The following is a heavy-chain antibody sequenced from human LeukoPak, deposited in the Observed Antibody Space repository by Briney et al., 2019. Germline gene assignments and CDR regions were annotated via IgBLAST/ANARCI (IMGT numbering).Heavy chain of an antibody. D-gene: IGHD6-13*01. V-gene: IGHV5-51*01. J-gene: IGHJ4*02. CDR2: IYPGDSET. CDR3: ARTGGSSWTMDAY. CDR1: GYSFTTYW. Sequence: GESLKISCKGSGYSFTTYWIGWVRQMPGKGLEWMGNIYPGDSETRYSPSFRGQVTISADKSIRTAYLEWSSLKASDTAMYYCARTGGSSWTMDAYWGQGTLVTVSS.